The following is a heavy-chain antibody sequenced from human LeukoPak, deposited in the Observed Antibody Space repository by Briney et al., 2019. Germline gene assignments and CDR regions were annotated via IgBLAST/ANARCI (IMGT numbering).Heavy chain of an antibody. J-gene: IGHJ6*02. CDR3: ARGLRQYDFWSVDYYYYGMDV. CDR2: IYYSGST. CDR1: AGSISSGDYY. Sequence: PSQTLSLTCTVSAGSISSGDYYWSWLRQPPGKGLEWIGYIYYSGSTYYNPSLKSRVTISVDTSKNQFSLKLSSVTAADTAVYYCARGLRQYDFWSVDYYYYGMDVWGQGTTVTVSS. D-gene: IGHD3-3*01. V-gene: IGHV4-30-4*01.